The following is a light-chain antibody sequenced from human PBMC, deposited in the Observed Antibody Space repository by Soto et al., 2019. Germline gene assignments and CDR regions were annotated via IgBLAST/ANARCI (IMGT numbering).Light chain of an antibody. CDR2: TNN. CDR3: ATWDNGLTGVV. CDR1: GSNIGSNT. J-gene: IGLJ2*01. V-gene: IGLV1-44*01. Sequence: QYVLPQPPSTSGTPGQRVTISCSGSGSNIGSNTVHWYQQIPGTAPKLLIYTNNQRSSVVSDRFSGSKSDTSASLVISGLQSEDEADYYCATWDNGLTGVVFGGGTKLTVL.